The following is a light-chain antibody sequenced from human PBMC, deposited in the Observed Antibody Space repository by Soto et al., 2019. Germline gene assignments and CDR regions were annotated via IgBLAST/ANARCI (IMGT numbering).Light chain of an antibody. Sequence: DIQMTQSPSALSASVGSRVTIPCRASQNIKKYLNWYRQKPGKAPDLLIYTASSLQVGFPSRFSGSGSGTDFTLTITSLQPEDSATYYCQQSFSSPLTFGGGTKVEIK. CDR2: TAS. CDR1: QNIKKY. CDR3: QQSFSSPLT. V-gene: IGKV1-39*01. J-gene: IGKJ4*01.